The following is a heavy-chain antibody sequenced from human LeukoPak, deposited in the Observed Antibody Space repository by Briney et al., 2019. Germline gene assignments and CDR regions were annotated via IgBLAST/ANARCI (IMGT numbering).Heavy chain of an antibody. CDR3: ARPIYYGDNAYYFDY. CDR1: GFTFDDYG. D-gene: IGHD4-17*01. Sequence: PGGSLRLSCAASGFTFDDYGMSWVRQAPGKGLEWVSGINWNGGSTGYADSVKGRFTISRDNAKNSLYLQMNSLRAEDTALYYCARPIYYGDNAYYFDYWGQGTLVTVSS. V-gene: IGHV3-20*04. J-gene: IGHJ4*02. CDR2: INWNGGST.